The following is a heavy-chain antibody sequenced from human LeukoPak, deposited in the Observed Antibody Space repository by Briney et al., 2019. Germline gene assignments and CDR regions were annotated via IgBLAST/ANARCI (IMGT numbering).Heavy chain of an antibody. CDR1: GYTFTSYA. V-gene: IGHV1-3*01. CDR2: INAGNGNT. Sequence: ASVKVSCKASGYTFTSYAMHWVRQAPGQRLEWMGWINAGNGNTKYSQKFQGRVTITRDTSASTAYMELSSLRSEGTAVYYCARYLGYCSSTSCYRYYYYGMDVWGQGTTVTVSS. J-gene: IGHJ6*02. D-gene: IGHD2-2*01. CDR3: ARYLGYCSSTSCYRYYYYGMDV.